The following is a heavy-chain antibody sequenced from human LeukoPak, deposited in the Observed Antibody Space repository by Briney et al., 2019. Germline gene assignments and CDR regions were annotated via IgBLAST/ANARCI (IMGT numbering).Heavy chain of an antibody. J-gene: IGHJ3*02. CDR1: EYTFTGYY. Sequence: ASVKVSCKASEYTFTGYYMHWVRQAPGQGLEWMGRINPNSGGTNYAQKFQGRVTMTRDTSISTAYMELSRLRSDDTAVYYCARDADGSGYHDAFDIWGQGTMVTVSS. V-gene: IGHV1-2*06. D-gene: IGHD3-22*01. CDR3: ARDADGSGYHDAFDI. CDR2: INPNSGGT.